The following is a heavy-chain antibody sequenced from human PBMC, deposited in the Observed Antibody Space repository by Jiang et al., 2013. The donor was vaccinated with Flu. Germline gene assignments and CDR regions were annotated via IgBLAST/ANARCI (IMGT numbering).Heavy chain of an antibody. D-gene: IGHD1-26*01. Sequence: QLVEVWGRAWYSPEGPSRLSCAASGFTFSGYEMNWVRQAPGKGLEWISFINKSGGTIYYADSVKGRFTISRDNAKNSLYLQMNGLRVEDTAVYYCARDREEGATDYWGQGTLVTVSS. CDR2: INKSGGTI. V-gene: IGHV3-48*03. J-gene: IGHJ4*02. CDR3: ARDREEGATDY. CDR1: GFTFSGYE.